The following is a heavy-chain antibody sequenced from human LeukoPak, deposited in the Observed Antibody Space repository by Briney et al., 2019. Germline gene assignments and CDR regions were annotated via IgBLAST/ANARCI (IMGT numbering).Heavy chain of an antibody. D-gene: IGHD5-12*01. CDR3: ARGGYSFDY. V-gene: IGHV3-7*01. J-gene: IGHJ4*02. CDR1: GFSLSGYW. CDR2: LHANGDEK. Sequence: PGWSLRLSCAASGFSLSGYWMSWVRQAPGKGLEWVARLHANGDEKNFVGSVQGRFTVSRDNAKNSLYLQMNSLRVEDTAVYYCARGGYSFDYLGQGTLVTVSS.